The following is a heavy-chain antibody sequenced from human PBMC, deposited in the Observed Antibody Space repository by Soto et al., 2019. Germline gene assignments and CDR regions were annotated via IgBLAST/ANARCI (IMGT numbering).Heavy chain of an antibody. CDR2: MNPNRGNT. D-gene: IGHD4-17*01. V-gene: IGHV1-8*01. J-gene: IGHJ3*02. CDR1: GYTFTGYD. CDR3: ARAPPDYGDYGWGAFDI. Sequence: GASVKVSCKASGYTFTGYDINWVRQATGQGLEWMGWMNPNRGNTGYAQKFQGRVTMTRDTSTSTVYMELSSLRSEDTAVYYCARAPPDYGDYGWGAFDIWGKGTMVTVSS.